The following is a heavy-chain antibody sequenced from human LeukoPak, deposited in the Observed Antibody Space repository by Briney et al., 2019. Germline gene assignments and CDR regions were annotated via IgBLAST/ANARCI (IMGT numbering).Heavy chain of an antibody. CDR2: INHSGST. Sequence: SETLSLTCAVYGGSFSGYYWSWIRQPPGKGLEWIGEINHSGSTNYNPSLKSRVTISVDTSKNQFSLKLSSVTAADTAVYYCATMVIFPFDYWGQGTLVTVSS. CDR3: ATMVIFPFDY. J-gene: IGHJ4*02. D-gene: IGHD5-18*01. V-gene: IGHV4-34*01. CDR1: GGSFSGYY.